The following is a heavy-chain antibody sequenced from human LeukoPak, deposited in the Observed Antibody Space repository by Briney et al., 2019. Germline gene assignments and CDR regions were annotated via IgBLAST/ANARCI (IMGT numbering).Heavy chain of an antibody. CDR1: GGSISSSSYY. J-gene: IGHJ4*02. CDR3: ARDSPSGGATQFDY. Sequence: PSETLSLTCTVSGGSISSSSYYWGWIRQPPGKGLEWIGSIYYSGSTYYNPSLKSRVTISVDTSKNQFSLKLSSVTAADTAVYYCARDSPSGGATQFDYWGQGTLVTVSS. CDR2: IYYSGST. D-gene: IGHD1-26*01. V-gene: IGHV4-39*02.